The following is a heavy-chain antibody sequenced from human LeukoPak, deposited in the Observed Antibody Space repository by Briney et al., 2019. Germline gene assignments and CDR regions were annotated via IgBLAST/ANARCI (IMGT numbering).Heavy chain of an antibody. Sequence: SQTLSLTCTVSGGSISSGGYYWSWIRQHPGKGLRGIGYIYYSGSTYYNPSLKSRVTISVDTSKNQFSLKLSSVTAADTAVYYCARAVREVIAAHFDYWGQGTLVTVSS. D-gene: IGHD6-6*01. V-gene: IGHV4-31*03. CDR3: ARAVREVIAAHFDY. CDR2: IYYSGST. J-gene: IGHJ4*02. CDR1: GGSISSGGYY.